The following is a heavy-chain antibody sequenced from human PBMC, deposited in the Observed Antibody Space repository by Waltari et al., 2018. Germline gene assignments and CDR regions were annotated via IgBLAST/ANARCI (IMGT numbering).Heavy chain of an antibody. CDR3: ARDQGFYLFSRLTWFDP. CDR1: GGSVSRTSYN. V-gene: IGHV4-39*07. J-gene: IGHJ5*02. D-gene: IGHD2-2*01. CDR2: IYYSGRT. Sequence: QLQLQESGPGLVKASETLSLTCTVSGGSVSRTSYNWGWIRQPPGKGLEWIGSIYYSGRTYYNPSLKSRVTISIDTSKNQFSLKLASVTAADTAVYYCARDQGFYLFSRLTWFDPWGQGTLVTVSS.